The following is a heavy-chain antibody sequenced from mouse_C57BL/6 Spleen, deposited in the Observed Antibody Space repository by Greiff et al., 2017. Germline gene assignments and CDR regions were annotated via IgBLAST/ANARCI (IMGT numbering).Heavy chain of an antibody. CDR1: GFSFNTYA. D-gene: IGHD2-2*01. V-gene: IGHV10-1*01. CDR3: VRQGVTTGFAY. Sequence: EVQLVESGGGLVQPKGSLKLTCAASGFSFNTYAMNWVRQAPGKGLEWVARIRSKSNNYATYYADSVKDRFTISRDDSESMLYLQMNNLKTEDTAMYYCVRQGVTTGFAYWGQGTLVTVSA. J-gene: IGHJ3*01. CDR2: IRSKSNNYAT.